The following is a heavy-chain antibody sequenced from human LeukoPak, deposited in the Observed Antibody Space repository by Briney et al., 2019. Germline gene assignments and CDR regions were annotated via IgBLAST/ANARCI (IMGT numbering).Heavy chain of an antibody. J-gene: IGHJ4*02. CDR1: GYTFTSYD. Sequence: ASVKVSCKASGYTFTSYDINWVRQATGQGLEWTGWMNPNSGNTGYAQKFQGRVTMTRNTSISTAYMELSSLRSEDTAVYYCARVGRYGYNLEYFDYWGQGTLVTVSS. D-gene: IGHD5-24*01. CDR3: ARVGRYGYNLEYFDY. CDR2: MNPNSGNT. V-gene: IGHV1-8*01.